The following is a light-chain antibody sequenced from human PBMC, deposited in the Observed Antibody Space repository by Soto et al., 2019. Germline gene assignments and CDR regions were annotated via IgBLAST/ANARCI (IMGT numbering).Light chain of an antibody. J-gene: IGKJ4*01. CDR3: QQYDKWPLT. CDR2: GAY. V-gene: IGKV3-15*01. Sequence: EIVLTQSPGTLSLPPGARATLFYRASQSVSNNYLAWYQQKPGQAHRLLIYGAYTRATGVTARFSGSGSGTEFTITISSLQSEDFAVYYCQQYDKWPLTFGGGTKVDIK. CDR1: QSVSNN.